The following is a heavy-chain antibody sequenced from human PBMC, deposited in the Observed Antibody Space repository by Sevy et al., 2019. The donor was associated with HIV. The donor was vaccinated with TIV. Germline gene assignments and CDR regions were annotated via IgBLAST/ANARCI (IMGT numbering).Heavy chain of an antibody. CDR2: INPNSGGT. V-gene: IGHV1-2*02. Sequence: ASVKVSCKASGYTFTGYYMHWVRQAPGQGLEWMGWINPNSGGTNYAQKVQGRVTMTRDTSISTAYMELSRLRSDDTAVYYCARAISYSHDAFDIWGQGTMVTVS. CDR1: GYTFTGYY. CDR3: ARAISYSHDAFDI. D-gene: IGHD2-21*01. J-gene: IGHJ3*02.